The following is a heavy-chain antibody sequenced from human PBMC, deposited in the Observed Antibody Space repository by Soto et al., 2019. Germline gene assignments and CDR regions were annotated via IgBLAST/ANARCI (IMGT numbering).Heavy chain of an antibody. CDR1: GGSISSGDYY. J-gene: IGHJ4*02. Sequence: QVQLQESGPGLVKPSQTLSLTCTVSGGSISSGDYYWRWIRQPPGKGLEWIGYIYYSGSTYYNPSLKSRVTISVDTSKNQFSLELSSVTAADTAVYYCARGGVWDYDSSGLTPPDYWGQGTLVTVSS. D-gene: IGHD3-22*01. V-gene: IGHV4-30-4*01. CDR2: IYYSGST. CDR3: ARGGVWDYDSSGLTPPDY.